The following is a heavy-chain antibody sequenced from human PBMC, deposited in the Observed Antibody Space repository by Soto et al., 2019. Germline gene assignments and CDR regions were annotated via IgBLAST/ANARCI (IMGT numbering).Heavy chain of an antibody. Sequence: QVQLVESGGGLVKPGGSLRLSCAASGFTFSDYYMSWIRQAPGKGLEWVAYISSSSSYTNYADSVKGRFTISRDNAKNSLYLQMNSLRADDTAVYYCARGSYSGSYLDYWGQGTLVTVSS. CDR2: ISSSSSYT. CDR1: GFTFSDYY. V-gene: IGHV3-11*06. D-gene: IGHD1-26*01. J-gene: IGHJ4*02. CDR3: ARGSYSGSYLDY.